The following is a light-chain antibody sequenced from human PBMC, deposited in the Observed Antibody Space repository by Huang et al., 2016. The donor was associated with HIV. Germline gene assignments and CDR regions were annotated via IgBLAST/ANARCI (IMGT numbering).Light chain of an antibody. Sequence: IQLTQSPSSLSASVGYRVTITCRASQGIGRYLVWYQQKPGKAPKLLIYAASTLQSGVPSRFSGSGSGTDFTLTISSLQPEDCATYYCQQLKTYPITFGPGTQVDIK. CDR3: QQLKTYPIT. CDR2: AAS. V-gene: IGKV1-9*01. CDR1: QGIGRY. J-gene: IGKJ3*01.